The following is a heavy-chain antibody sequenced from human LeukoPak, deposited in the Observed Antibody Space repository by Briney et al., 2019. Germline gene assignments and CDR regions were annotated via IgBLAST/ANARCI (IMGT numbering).Heavy chain of an antibody. CDR2: ISYDGSNK. CDR3: ARSLGSYGEGFDY. V-gene: IGHV3-30*03. J-gene: IGHJ4*02. Sequence: PGGSLRLSCAASGFTFSSYGMHWVRQAPGKGLEWVAVISYDGSNKYYADSVKGRFTISRDNSKNTLYLQMNSLRAEDTAVYYCARSLGSYGEGFDYWGQGTLVTVSS. CDR1: GFTFSSYG. D-gene: IGHD4-17*01.